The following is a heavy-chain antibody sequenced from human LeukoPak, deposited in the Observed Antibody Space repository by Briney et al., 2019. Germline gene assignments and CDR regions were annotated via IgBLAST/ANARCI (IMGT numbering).Heavy chain of an antibody. CDR1: GFTFSDYY. Sequence: SGGSLRLSCAASGFTFSDYYMSWIRQAPGKGLEWVSYISSSSSYTNYADSVKGRFTISRDNAKNSLYLQMNSLRAEDTAVYYCARGAVAGPYYYYGMDVWGQGTTVTVSS. CDR2: ISSSSSYT. J-gene: IGHJ6*02. CDR3: ARGAVAGPYYYYGMDV. D-gene: IGHD6-19*01. V-gene: IGHV3-11*06.